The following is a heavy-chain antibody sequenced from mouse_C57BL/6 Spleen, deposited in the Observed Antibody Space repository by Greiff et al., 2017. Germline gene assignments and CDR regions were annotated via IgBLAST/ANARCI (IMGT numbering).Heavy chain of an antibody. J-gene: IGHJ2*01. V-gene: IGHV1-7*01. CDR2: INPSSGYT. D-gene: IGHD2-4*01. CDR1: GYTFTSYW. CDR3: ARSDYDHDGGLFDY. Sequence: QVQLQQSGAELAKPGASVKLSCKASGYTFTSYWMHWVKQRPGPGLEWIGYINPSSGYTKYNQKFKDKATLTAYKSSSPAYMQLSILTYEDSAVDYGARSDYDHDGGLFDYWGQGTTLTVSS.